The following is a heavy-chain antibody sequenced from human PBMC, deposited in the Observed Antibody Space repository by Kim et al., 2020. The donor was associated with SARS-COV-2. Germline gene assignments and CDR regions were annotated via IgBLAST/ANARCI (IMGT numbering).Heavy chain of an antibody. CDR2: IDPSDSYT. V-gene: IGHV5-10-1*01. D-gene: IGHD1-26*01. CDR1: GYSFTSHW. Sequence: GESLKISCKGSGYSFTSHWISWVRQMPGKGLEWMGRIDPSDSYTNYSPSFQGHVTISADKSISTAYLQWSSLKASDTAMYYCARHKVGAPYDAFDIWGQGTMVTVSS. J-gene: IGHJ3*02. CDR3: ARHKVGAPYDAFDI.